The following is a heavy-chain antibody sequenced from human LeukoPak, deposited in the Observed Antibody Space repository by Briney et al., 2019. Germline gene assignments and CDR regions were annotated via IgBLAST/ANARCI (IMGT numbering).Heavy chain of an antibody. CDR3: ARGYSRIYYFDY. CDR1: GYSISGGYY. D-gene: IGHD6-13*01. J-gene: IGHJ4*02. Sequence: MSSETLSLTCTVSGYSISGGYYWGWIRQPPGKGLEWIGTIYHSGSTYYNTSLKSRVTISLDTSKNQFSLQLSSVTAADTAVYYCARGYSRIYYFDYWGQGTLVTVSS. CDR2: IYHSGST. V-gene: IGHV4-38-2*02.